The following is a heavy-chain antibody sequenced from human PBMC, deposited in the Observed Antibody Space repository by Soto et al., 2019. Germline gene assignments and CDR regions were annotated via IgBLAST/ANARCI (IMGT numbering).Heavy chain of an antibody. D-gene: IGHD3-22*01. CDR2: IIPLFGTA. V-gene: IGHV1-69*13. Sequence: SVKVSCKASGGTFSNYAIDWVRQAPGQGLEWMGGIIPLFGTANYAQKFQGRITITADESTSTAYMELRSLRSEDTAVYYCARGVHYDSSGYYYFYWGQGTLFTASS. CDR1: GGTFSNYA. J-gene: IGHJ4*02. CDR3: ARGVHYDSSGYYYFY.